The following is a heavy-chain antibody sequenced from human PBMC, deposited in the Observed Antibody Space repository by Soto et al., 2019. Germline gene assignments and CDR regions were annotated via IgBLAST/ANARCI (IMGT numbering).Heavy chain of an antibody. D-gene: IGHD6-19*01. Sequence: GGSLRLSCAASGFTVSSNYMSWVRQAPGKGLEWVSVIYSGGSTYYADSVKGRFTISRDSSKNTLYLQMNSLRAEDTAVYYCAREMRSSGRISDAFDIWGQGTMVTVSS. CDR2: IYSGGST. CDR1: GFTVSSNY. CDR3: AREMRSSGRISDAFDI. V-gene: IGHV3-66*01. J-gene: IGHJ3*02.